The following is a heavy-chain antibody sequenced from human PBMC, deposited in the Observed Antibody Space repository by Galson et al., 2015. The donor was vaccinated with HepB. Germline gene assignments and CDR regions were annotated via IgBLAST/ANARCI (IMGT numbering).Heavy chain of an antibody. V-gene: IGHV3-7*03. CDR2: IKGDGSEK. J-gene: IGHJ4*02. Sequence: HWVADIKGDGSEKFYAGSVKGRFTISRDNVKTSLYLQMNSLRAEDTAVYYCARVGSGTSRDYWGQGTLVTVSS. D-gene: IGHD1-26*01. CDR3: ARVGSGTSRDY.